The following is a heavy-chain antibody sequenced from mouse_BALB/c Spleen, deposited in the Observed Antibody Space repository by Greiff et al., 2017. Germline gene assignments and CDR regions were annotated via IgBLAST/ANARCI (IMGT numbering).Heavy chain of an antibody. V-gene: IGHV1-54*01. J-gene: IGHJ3*01. CDR3: ARSDYRYPSWFAY. CDR1: GYAFTNYL. CDR2: INPGSGGT. D-gene: IGHD2-14*01. Sequence: VQLQQSGAELVRPGTSVKVSCMASGYAFTNYLIEWVKQRPGQGLEWIGVINPGSGGTNYNEKFKGKETLTADKSSRTAYMQLSSLTYDDAAVYFCARSDYRYPSWFAYWGQGTLVTVSA.